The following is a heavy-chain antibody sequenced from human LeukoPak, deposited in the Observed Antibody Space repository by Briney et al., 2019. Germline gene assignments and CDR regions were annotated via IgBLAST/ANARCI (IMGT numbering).Heavy chain of an antibody. V-gene: IGHV1-46*01. CDR2: INPSGGST. D-gene: IGHD2-2*01. CDR1: GYTFTSYY. CDR3: AREDCSSTSCYGFDP. J-gene: IGHJ5*02. Sequence: ASVKVSCMASGYTFTSYYMHWVRQAPGQGLEWMGIINPSGGSTSYAQKFQGRVTMTRDMSTSTVYMELSSLRSEDTAVYYCAREDCSSTSCYGFDPWGQGTLVTVSS.